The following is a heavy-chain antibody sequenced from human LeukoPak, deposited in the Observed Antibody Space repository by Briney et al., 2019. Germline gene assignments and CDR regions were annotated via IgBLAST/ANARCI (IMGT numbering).Heavy chain of an antibody. J-gene: IGHJ4*02. Sequence: SETLSLTCTVSGASISSFYWSWIRQPPGKGLEWIGYVYDSGSIKYNPSLRSRVTISVDTSKNQFSLNLSSVTAADTAVYYCTRHGPRRCSGGSCSNGYFDYWGQGTLVTVSS. CDR1: GASISSFY. V-gene: IGHV4-59*08. CDR2: VYDSGSI. D-gene: IGHD2-15*01. CDR3: TRHGPRRCSGGSCSNGYFDY.